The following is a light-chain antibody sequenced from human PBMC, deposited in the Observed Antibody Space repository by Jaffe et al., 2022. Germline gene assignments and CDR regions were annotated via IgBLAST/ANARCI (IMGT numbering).Light chain of an antibody. Sequence: QSALTQPASVSGSPGQSLTISCTGTSSDVGGYNYVSWYQQHPGKAPKLMIYDVSSRPSGISNRFSGSKSGNTASLTISGLQAEDEADYYCSSYTGISTFVFGTGTKVTVL. CDR1: SSDVGGYNY. J-gene: IGLJ1*01. CDR2: DVS. V-gene: IGLV2-14*03. CDR3: SSYTGISTFV.